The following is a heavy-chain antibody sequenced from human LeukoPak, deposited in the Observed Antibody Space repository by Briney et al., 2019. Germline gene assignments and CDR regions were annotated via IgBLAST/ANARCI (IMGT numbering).Heavy chain of an antibody. CDR3: ARFVVGDIVVVVAAEGYFDY. Sequence: SETLSLTCAVYGGSFSGYYWSRIRQPPGKGLEWIGEINHSGSTNYNPSLKSRVTISVDTSKNQFSLKLSSVTAADTAVYYCARFVVGDIVVVVAAEGYFDYWGQGTLVTVSS. J-gene: IGHJ4*02. D-gene: IGHD2-15*01. V-gene: IGHV4-34*01. CDR2: INHSGST. CDR1: GGSFSGYY.